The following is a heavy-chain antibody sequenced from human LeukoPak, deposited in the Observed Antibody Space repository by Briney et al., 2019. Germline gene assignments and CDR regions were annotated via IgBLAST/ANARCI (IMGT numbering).Heavy chain of an antibody. CDR1: GYTFTGYY. CDR3: AGFTAMVPDYFDY. Sequence: ASVKVSCKASGYTFTGYYMHWVRQAPGQGLEWMGRINPNSGGTNYAQKFQGRVTMTRDTSISTAYMELSRLRSDDTAVYYCAGFTAMVPDYFDYGGQGTLVTVSS. D-gene: IGHD5-18*01. J-gene: IGHJ4*02. CDR2: INPNSGGT. V-gene: IGHV1-2*06.